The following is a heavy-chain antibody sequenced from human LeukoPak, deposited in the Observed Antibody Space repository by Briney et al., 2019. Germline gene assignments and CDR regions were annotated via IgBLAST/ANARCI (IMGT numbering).Heavy chain of an antibody. Sequence: GGSLRLSCAASGFTFSTYAMHWVRQAPGKGLEWVAGVSYDGKNEYYPDSAKGRFTISRDDSKNTLYLQMNSLRVDDTAIYFCARSGAYCGGDCPTNYWGQGSLVTVSS. CDR1: GFTFSTYA. CDR3: ARSGAYCGGDCPTNY. CDR2: VSYDGKNE. D-gene: IGHD2-21*02. J-gene: IGHJ4*02. V-gene: IGHV3-30*03.